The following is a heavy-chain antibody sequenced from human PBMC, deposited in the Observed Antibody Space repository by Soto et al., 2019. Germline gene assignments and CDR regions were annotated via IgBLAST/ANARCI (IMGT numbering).Heavy chain of an antibody. CDR2: INAHSGGT. CDR3: AKDLTRQLAYWLDP. V-gene: IGHV1-2*02. CDR1: GFSFTGYY. Sequence: SVKVSFKASGFSFTGYYIHWLRQAPGQGLEWMGWINAHSGGTEYAQKFQGRVTLTRDTSIATAYLTLTSLTSDDTALYYCAKDLTRQLAYWLDPWGQGTQVTVSS. D-gene: IGHD6-6*01. J-gene: IGHJ5*02.